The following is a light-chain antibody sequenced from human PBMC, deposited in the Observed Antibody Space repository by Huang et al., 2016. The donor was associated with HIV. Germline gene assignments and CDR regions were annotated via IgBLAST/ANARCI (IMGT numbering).Light chain of an antibody. Sequence: EIVMTQSPATLSVSPGERATLSCRASQSVRSNLAWYQQKPGQAPRLLIYAASTRATGIPARFSGSGYGTEFTLTISSLQSEDFVVYYCQQYNNWPPITFGQGTRLEIK. CDR2: AAS. V-gene: IGKV3-15*01. CDR1: QSVRSN. J-gene: IGKJ5*01. CDR3: QQYNNWPPIT.